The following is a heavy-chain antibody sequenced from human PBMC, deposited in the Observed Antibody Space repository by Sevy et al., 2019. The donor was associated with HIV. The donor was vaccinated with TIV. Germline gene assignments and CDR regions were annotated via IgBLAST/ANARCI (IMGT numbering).Heavy chain of an antibody. J-gene: IGHJ4*02. Sequence: ASVKVSCKASGGTFSSYAISWVRQAPGQGLEWMGRIIPIFGTANYAQKFQGRVTITADESTSTAYMELSSLRSEDTAVYYCARDPEYGGNPYFDYWGQGTLVTVSS. CDR1: GGTFSSYA. D-gene: IGHD2-15*01. CDR2: IIPIFGTA. CDR3: ARDPEYGGNPYFDY. V-gene: IGHV1-69*13.